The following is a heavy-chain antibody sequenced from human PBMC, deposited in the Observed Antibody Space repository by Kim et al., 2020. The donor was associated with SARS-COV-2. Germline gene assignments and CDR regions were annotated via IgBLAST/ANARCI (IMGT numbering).Heavy chain of an antibody. V-gene: IGHV3-48*02. Sequence: ADSVKGRFTISRDNAKNSLYLQMNSLRDEDTAVYYCAGGDLVGATLSWDYWGQGTLVTVSS. CDR3: AGGDLVGATLSWDY. J-gene: IGHJ4*02. D-gene: IGHD1-26*01.